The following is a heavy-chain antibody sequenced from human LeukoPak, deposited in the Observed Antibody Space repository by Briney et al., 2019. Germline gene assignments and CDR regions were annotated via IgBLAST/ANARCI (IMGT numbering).Heavy chain of an antibody. CDR2: ISAYNGNT. CDR3: ARDSKGYNFFDY. V-gene: IGHV1-18*01. D-gene: IGHD2-2*02. Sequence: ASVKVSCTASGYTFTSYGISWVRQAPGQGLEWMGWISAYNGNTNYAQKLQGRVTMTTDTSTSTAYMELRSLRSDDTAVYYCARDSKGYNFFDYWGQGTLVTASS. J-gene: IGHJ4*02. CDR1: GYTFTSYG.